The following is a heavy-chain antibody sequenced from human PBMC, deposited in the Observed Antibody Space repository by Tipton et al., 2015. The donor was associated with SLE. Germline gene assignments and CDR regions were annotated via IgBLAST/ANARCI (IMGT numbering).Heavy chain of an antibody. CDR1: GFTFDDYA. V-gene: IGHV3-9*01. CDR2: ISWNSGSI. CDR3: AKAEAPYYYYYMDV. J-gene: IGHJ6*03. Sequence: SLRLSCAASGFTFDDYAMHWVRQAPGKGLEWVSGISWNSGSIGYADSVKGRFTISRDNAKNSLYLQMNSLRAEDTALYYCAKAEAPYYYYYMDVWGKGTTVTVSS.